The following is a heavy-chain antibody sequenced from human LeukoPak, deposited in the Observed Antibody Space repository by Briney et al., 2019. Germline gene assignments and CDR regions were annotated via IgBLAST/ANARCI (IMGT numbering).Heavy chain of an antibody. D-gene: IGHD2/OR15-2a*01. V-gene: IGHV5-51*01. CDR1: GYSFTTYW. CDR2: IYPDDSDT. Sequence: GESLKISCKGSGYSFTTYWIAWVRQMPGKGLEWMGIIYPDDSDTRYSPSFQGQVTISADKSISTAYLQWSSLKASDSAMYYCARRKYGNNDAVDIWGQGTMVTVSS. CDR3: ARRKYGNNDAVDI. J-gene: IGHJ3*02.